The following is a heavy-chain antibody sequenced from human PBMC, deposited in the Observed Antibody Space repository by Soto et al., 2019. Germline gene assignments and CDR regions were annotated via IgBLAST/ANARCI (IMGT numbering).Heavy chain of an antibody. V-gene: IGHV5-51*01. CDR3: ARVSGYDYYYYYYMDV. CDR2: IYPGDSDT. J-gene: IGHJ6*03. CDR1: GYSFTSYW. D-gene: IGHD5-12*01. Sequence: PRESLKISCKGSGYSFTSYWIGWVRQMPGKGLEWMGIIYPGDSDTRYSPSFQGQVTISADKSISTAYLQWSSLKASDTAMYYCARVSGYDYYYYYYMDVWGKGTTVTVSS.